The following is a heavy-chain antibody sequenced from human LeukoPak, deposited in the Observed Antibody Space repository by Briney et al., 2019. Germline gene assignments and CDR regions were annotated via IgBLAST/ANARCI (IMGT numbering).Heavy chain of an antibody. D-gene: IGHD2-8*01. CDR1: AFTFSRSW. J-gene: IGHJ4*02. Sequence: GGSLRLSCAASAFTFSRSWMHRVRHAPGKGLVWVSRLNPDGSRTDYAESVKGRFTISRDNSKNTLYLQMNSLRAEDTAVYYCARRLVGVDDCWGQGTLVTVSS. CDR2: LNPDGSRT. V-gene: IGHV3-74*01. CDR3: ARRLVGVDDC.